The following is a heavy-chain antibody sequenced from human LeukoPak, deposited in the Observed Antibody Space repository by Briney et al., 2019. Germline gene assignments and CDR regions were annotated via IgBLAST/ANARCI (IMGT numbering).Heavy chain of an antibody. CDR2: IRGDGIET. D-gene: IGHD1-14*01. CDR3: ARENHVITGHYYYYYMDV. V-gene: IGHV3-7*01. CDR1: GFTFSSYW. J-gene: IGHJ6*03. Sequence: GGSLRLSCAASGFTFSSYWMTWVRQAPGKGLEWVANIRGDGIETFYVDSVKRRFTVSRDNAKNSLYLQMNSLSAEDTAVYYCARENHVITGHYYYYYMDVWGKGTTVTVSS.